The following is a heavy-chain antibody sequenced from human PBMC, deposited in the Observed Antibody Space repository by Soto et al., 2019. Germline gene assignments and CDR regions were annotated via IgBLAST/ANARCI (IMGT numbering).Heavy chain of an antibody. Sequence: GGSLRLSCTASGITFGDYAMSWFRQAPGKGLEYIGFIRSKVYGGTTGYAASVKGRFTISRDDSKSTAYLQMNSLQTEDTAVYYCSRSNVAAWDAFDLWGQGTMVTVSS. J-gene: IGHJ3*01. V-gene: IGHV3-49*03. D-gene: IGHD6-25*01. CDR3: SRSNVAAWDAFDL. CDR2: IRSKVYGGTT. CDR1: GITFGDYA.